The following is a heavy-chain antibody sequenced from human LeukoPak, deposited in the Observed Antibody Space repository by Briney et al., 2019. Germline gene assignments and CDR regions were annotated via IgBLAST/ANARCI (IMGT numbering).Heavy chain of an antibody. Sequence: PGGSLRLSCAASGFTFDDYAMHWVRQAPGKGLERVSGISWNSGSIGYADSVKGRFTISRDNAKNSLYLQMNSLRAEDMALYYCAKVGGYDAFDIWGQGTMVTVSS. D-gene: IGHD1-26*01. J-gene: IGHJ3*02. CDR1: GFTFDDYA. V-gene: IGHV3-9*03. CDR3: AKVGGYDAFDI. CDR2: ISWNSGSI.